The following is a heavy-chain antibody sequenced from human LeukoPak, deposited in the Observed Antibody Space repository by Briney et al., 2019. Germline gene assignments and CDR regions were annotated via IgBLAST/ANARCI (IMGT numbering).Heavy chain of an antibody. CDR1: GYSFTSYW. CDR3: ARRGYSYGHGGGFFDY. CDR2: IYPGDSDT. V-gene: IGHV5-51*01. Sequence: GESLKISCKGFGYSFTSYWIGWVRQMPGKGLEWMGIIYPGDSDTRYSPSFQGQVTISADKSISTAYLQWSSLKASDTAMYYCARRGYSYGHGGGFFDYWGQGTLVTVSS. J-gene: IGHJ4*02. D-gene: IGHD5-18*01.